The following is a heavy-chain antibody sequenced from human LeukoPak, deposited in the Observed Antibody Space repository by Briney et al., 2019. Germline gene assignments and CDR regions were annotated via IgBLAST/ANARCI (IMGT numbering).Heavy chain of an antibody. D-gene: IGHD5-12*01. J-gene: IGHJ3*02. CDR2: ISSSSLSYI. Sequence: GGSLRLSCAASGFTFNSYSMNWVRQAPGKGLEWVSSISSSSLSYIYYADSVKGRFTIFRDNAKNSLYLQMNSLRAEDTAVYYCARVGYSWNAFDIWGQGTMVTVSS. CDR3: ARVGYSWNAFDI. CDR1: GFTFNSYS. V-gene: IGHV3-21*01.